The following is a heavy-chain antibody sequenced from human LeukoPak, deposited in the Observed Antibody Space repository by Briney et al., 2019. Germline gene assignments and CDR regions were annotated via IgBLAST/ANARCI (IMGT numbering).Heavy chain of an antibody. V-gene: IGHV4-31*03. CDR3: ARDPKPYYYDSSVI. CDR1: GGSISSGGYY. CDR2: IYYSGST. J-gene: IGHJ3*02. D-gene: IGHD3-22*01. Sequence: SQTLSLTCTVSGGSISSGGYYWSWIRQHPGKGLEWIGYIYYSGSTYYNPSLKSRVTISVDTSKNQFSLKLSSVTAADTAVYYCARDPKPYYYDSSVIWGQGQWSPSLQ.